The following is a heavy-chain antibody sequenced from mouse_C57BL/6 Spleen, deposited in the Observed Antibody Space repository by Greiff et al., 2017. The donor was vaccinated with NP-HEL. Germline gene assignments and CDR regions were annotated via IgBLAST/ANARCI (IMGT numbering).Heavy chain of an antibody. CDR2: IYPGDGDT. V-gene: IGHV1-80*01. J-gene: IGHJ2*01. Sequence: QVQLQQSGAELVKPGASVKISCKASGYAFSSYWMNWVKQRPGKGLEWIGQIYPGDGDTNYNGKFKGKATLTADKSSSTAYMQLSSLTSEDSAVYFCARALYYGSSDYFDYWGQGTTLTVSS. CDR1: GYAFSSYW. D-gene: IGHD1-1*01. CDR3: ARALYYGSSDYFDY.